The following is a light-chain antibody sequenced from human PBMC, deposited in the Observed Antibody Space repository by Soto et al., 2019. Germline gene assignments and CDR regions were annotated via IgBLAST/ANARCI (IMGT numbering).Light chain of an antibody. CDR1: TSDVGGYEY. Sequence: QSALTQPRSVSGSPGQSVTISCTGTTSDVGGYEYVSWYQQYPGKAPKLLIYHVVQRPSGVPDRFSGSKSGITASLIISGLQAEDEADYFCCSYADGQTLAFGGGTKVTVL. J-gene: IGLJ2*01. V-gene: IGLV2-11*01. CDR2: HVV. CDR3: CSYADGQTLA.